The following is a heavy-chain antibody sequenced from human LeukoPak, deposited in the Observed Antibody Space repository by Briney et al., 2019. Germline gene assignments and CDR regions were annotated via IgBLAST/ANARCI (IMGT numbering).Heavy chain of an antibody. Sequence: SETLSLTCTVSGGSISSHYWSWIRQPPGKGLEWIGYIYYSGSTNYNPSLKSRVTISVDTSKNQFSLKLSSVTAADTAVYYCARFQYQLLSPWYYYYVDVWGKGTTVTVSS. J-gene: IGHJ6*03. CDR1: GGSISSHY. V-gene: IGHV4-59*11. CDR2: IYYSGST. CDR3: ARFQYQLLSPWYYYYVDV. D-gene: IGHD2-2*01.